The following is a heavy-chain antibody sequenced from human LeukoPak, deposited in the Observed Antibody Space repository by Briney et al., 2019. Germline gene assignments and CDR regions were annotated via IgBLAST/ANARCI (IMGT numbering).Heavy chain of an antibody. CDR2: INSDGSNT. Sequence: GGSLRLSCAASGFTFSTYWMPWVRQAPGEGLVWVSRINSDGSNTIYADSVKGRFTVSRDNAKNTLFLQINSLRAEDTAVYYCARSHASYSSSWYLSYYFDYWGQGTLVTASS. D-gene: IGHD6-13*01. J-gene: IGHJ4*02. V-gene: IGHV3-74*01. CDR3: ARSHASYSSSWYLSYYFDY. CDR1: GFTFSTYW.